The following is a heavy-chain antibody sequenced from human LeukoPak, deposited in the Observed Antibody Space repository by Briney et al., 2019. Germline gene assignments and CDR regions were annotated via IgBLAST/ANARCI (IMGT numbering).Heavy chain of an antibody. V-gene: IGHV3-23*01. CDR2: ISGSGGGT. CDR3: ARYRWLQVFDY. Sequence: GGSLRLSCAASGFTFSSYAMSWVRQAPGKGLEWVSAISGSGGGTYYADSVKGRFTISRDNSKNTLYLLMNSLRAEDTAVYYCARYRWLQVFDYWGQGALVTVSS. D-gene: IGHD5-24*01. J-gene: IGHJ4*02. CDR1: GFTFSSYA.